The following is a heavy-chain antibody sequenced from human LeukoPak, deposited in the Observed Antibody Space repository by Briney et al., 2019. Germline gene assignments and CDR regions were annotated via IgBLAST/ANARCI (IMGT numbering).Heavy chain of an antibody. Sequence: GGSLRLSCAASGFTFSSYEMNWVRQAPGKGLEWVSYISSSGSTIYYADSVKGRFTISRDNAKNPLYLQMNSLRAEDTAVYYCGRDPRGTANYYYYGMDVWGQGTTVTVSS. J-gene: IGHJ6*02. CDR3: GRDPRGTANYYYYGMDV. CDR2: ISSSGSTI. CDR1: GFTFSSYE. D-gene: IGHD2-21*02. V-gene: IGHV3-48*03.